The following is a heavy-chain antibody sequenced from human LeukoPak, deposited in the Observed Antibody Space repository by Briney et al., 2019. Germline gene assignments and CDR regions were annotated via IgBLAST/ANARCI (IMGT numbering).Heavy chain of an antibody. Sequence: PGGSLTLSCAASGFTFTSYAMSWVRQAPGKGLEWVSSISGSGGSTYYAGSVKGRFTISRDNSNDTLYLQMNGLGAEDTAVYYCAKDLGIVVVFDAFDIWGQGTMVTVSS. CDR3: AKDLGIVVVFDAFDI. D-gene: IGHD3-22*01. CDR2: ISGSGGST. V-gene: IGHV3-23*01. CDR1: GFTFTSYA. J-gene: IGHJ3*02.